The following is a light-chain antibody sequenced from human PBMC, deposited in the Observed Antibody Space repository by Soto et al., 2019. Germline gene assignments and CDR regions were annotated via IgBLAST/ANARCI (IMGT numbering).Light chain of an antibody. CDR1: SSDVGGYNY. V-gene: IGLV2-14*01. J-gene: IGLJ2*01. Sequence: QSALTQPASVSGSPGQSITISCTGTSSDVGGYNYVSWYQQHPGKAPKLMIYEVSNRPSGVSNRFSGSKSGNTASLTISGLQAEDEADYDCSSYTSSSTHVVFGGGTKVPVL. CDR2: EVS. CDR3: SSYTSSSTHVV.